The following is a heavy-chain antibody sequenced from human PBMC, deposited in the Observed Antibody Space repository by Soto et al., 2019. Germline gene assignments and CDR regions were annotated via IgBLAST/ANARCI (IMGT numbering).Heavy chain of an antibody. CDR1: WFPIISHS. Sequence: GGPLRLPKTASWFPIISHSMHRIRQARGKGLECVSSISSASNYIYYADSVKGRFTISGDNAKNSLYLQMNSLRAEDTAVYYCARSSGGSGKLWNYYGMDVWGQGTTVNVSS. CDR2: ISSASNYI. V-gene: IGHV3-21*06. D-gene: IGHD3-10*01. J-gene: IGHJ6*02. CDR3: ARSSGGSGKLWNYYGMDV.